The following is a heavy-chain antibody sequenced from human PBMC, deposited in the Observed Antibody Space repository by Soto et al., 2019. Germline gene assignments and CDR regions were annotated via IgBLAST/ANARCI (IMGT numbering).Heavy chain of an antibody. D-gene: IGHD1-1*01. CDR2: INHSGST. CDR3: ARHIFLAGIDY. CDR1: GGSFSGYY. J-gene: IGHJ4*02. Sequence: SETLSLTCAVYGGSFSGYYWSWIRQPPGKGLEWIGEINHSGSTNYNPSLKSRVTISVDTSKNQFSLKLSSVTAADTAVYYCARHIFLAGIDYWGQGTLVTVSS. V-gene: IGHV4-34*01.